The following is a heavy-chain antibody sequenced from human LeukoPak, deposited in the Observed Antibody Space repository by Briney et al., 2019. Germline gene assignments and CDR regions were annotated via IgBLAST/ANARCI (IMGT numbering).Heavy chain of an antibody. D-gene: IGHD2-21*02. CDR2: IYYSGST. Sequence: SETLSLTCTVSGGSISSSSYYWGWIRQPPGKGLEWIGSIYYSGSTYYNPSLKSRVTISVDTSKNQFSLKLSSVTAADTAVYYCAGHGGCGGDCYPYYFDYWGQGTLVTVSS. J-gene: IGHJ4*02. CDR3: AGHGGCGGDCYPYYFDY. V-gene: IGHV4-39*01. CDR1: GGSISSSSYY.